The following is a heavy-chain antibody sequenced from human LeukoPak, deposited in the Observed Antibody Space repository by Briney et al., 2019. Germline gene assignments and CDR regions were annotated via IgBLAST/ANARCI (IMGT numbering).Heavy chain of an antibody. CDR1: GFTFSSYE. V-gene: IGHV3-48*03. J-gene: IGHJ4*02. Sequence: GGSLRLSCAASGFTFSSYEMNWVRQAPGKGLEWVSYISSSGSTMHYAGSVKGRFTISRDNAKNSLYLQMNSLRADDTAVYYCARHLEQWPDYWGEGTLVTVSS. CDR3: ARHLEQWPDY. D-gene: IGHD6-19*01. CDR2: ISSSGSTM.